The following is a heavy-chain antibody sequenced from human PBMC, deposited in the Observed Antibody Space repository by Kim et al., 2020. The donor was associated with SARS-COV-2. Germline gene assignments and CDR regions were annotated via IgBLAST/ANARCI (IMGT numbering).Heavy chain of an antibody. Sequence: AKYVKGRFTISRDNSKNTLYLQMNSLRAEDTAVYYCAKGKNWNYGDYFDYWGQGTLVTVSS. J-gene: IGHJ4*02. V-gene: IGHV3-23*01. D-gene: IGHD1-7*01. CDR3: AKGKNWNYGDYFDY.